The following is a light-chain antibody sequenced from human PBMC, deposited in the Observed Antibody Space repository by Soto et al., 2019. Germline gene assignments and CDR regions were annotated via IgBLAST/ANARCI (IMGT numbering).Light chain of an antibody. CDR2: GNS. CDR1: SSNIGAGYD. Sequence: QSVLTQAPSVSGAPGQRVTISCTRSSSNIGAGYDVHWYQQLSGTAPKLLIYGNSNRPSGVPDRFSSSKSCTSASLAITGXXXEDEADYYCQSYDRSHVVFGGGTKLTVL. CDR3: QSYDRSHVV. J-gene: IGLJ2*01. V-gene: IGLV1-40*01.